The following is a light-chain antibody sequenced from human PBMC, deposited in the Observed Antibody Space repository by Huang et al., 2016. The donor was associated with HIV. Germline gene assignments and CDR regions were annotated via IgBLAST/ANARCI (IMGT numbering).Light chain of an antibody. J-gene: IGKJ5*01. CDR2: GAS. Sequence: DIEMTQSPSSVSASVGDRVTITCRASQDIKTSLAWFLQKPGNAPKSLIYGASTLQKGVPSKFSGSGSGTDFTLTISSLQPEDFAIYYCQQYKSYPITFGQGTRLEMK. CDR1: QDIKTS. V-gene: IGKV1-16*02. CDR3: QQYKSYPIT.